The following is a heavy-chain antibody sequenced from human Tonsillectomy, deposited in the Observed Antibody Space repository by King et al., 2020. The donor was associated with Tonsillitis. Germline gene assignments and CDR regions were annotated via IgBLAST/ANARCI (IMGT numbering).Heavy chain of an antibody. CDR1: GFTFSSYA. D-gene: IGHD3-22*01. V-gene: IGHV3-23*04. Sequence: VQLVESGGGLVQPGGSLRLSCAASGFTFSSYAMSWVRQAPGKGLEWVSGISGSGGSTYYADSVKGRFTISRDNSKNMLYLQINSLRAEDTAVYYCAKYDYDSSCYWYFDLWGRGTLVTVSS. CDR2: ISGSGGST. CDR3: AKYDYDSSCYWYFDL. J-gene: IGHJ2*01.